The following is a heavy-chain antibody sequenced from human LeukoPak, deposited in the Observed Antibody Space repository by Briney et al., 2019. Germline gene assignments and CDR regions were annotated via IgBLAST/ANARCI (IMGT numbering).Heavy chain of an antibody. D-gene: IGHD6-13*01. CDR1: GFTFSSYW. CDR2: INTDGSST. V-gene: IGHV3-74*01. CDR3: AKERIAADGLDY. J-gene: IGHJ4*02. Sequence: GGYLRLSCAASGFTFSSYWMHWVRQAPGKGLVWVSRINTDGSSTSYADSVKGRFTISRDNAKNTLYLQMNSLRAEDTAVYYCAKERIAADGLDYWGQGTLVTVSS.